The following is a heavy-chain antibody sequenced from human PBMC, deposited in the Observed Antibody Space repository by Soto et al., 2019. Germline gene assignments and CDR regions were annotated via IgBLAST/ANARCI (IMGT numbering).Heavy chain of an antibody. CDR2: IIPIFGTA. CDR3: ARDRGIAAAGRTSYYYYGMDV. V-gene: IGHV1-69*01. D-gene: IGHD6-13*01. Sequence: QVQLVQSGAEVKKPGSSVKVSCKASGGTFSSYAISWVRQAPGQGLEWMGGIIPIFGTANYAQKFQGRVTITAYESTSTAYMELSSLRAEDTAVYYCARDRGIAAAGRTSYYYYGMDVWGQGATVTVSS. CDR1: GGTFSSYA. J-gene: IGHJ6*02.